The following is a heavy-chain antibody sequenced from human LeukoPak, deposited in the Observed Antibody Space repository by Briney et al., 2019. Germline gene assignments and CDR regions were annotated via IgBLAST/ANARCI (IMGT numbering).Heavy chain of an antibody. Sequence: GGSLRLSCAASGFTFSSYSMNWVSQAPGKGLEWVSYISSSSSTIYYADSVKGRFTISRDNAKNSLYLQMNSLRAEDTAVYYCARMLGTGTTFFYYYYMDVWGKGTTVTVSS. V-gene: IGHV3-48*01. D-gene: IGHD1-7*01. CDR3: ARMLGTGTTFFYYYYMDV. CDR1: GFTFSSYS. J-gene: IGHJ6*03. CDR2: ISSSSSTI.